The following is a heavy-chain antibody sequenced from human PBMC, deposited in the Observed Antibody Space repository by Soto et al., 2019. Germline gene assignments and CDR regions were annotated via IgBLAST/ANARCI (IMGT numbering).Heavy chain of an antibody. CDR3: ASDVLEVTYSSNRVCSAFGGF. CDR1: GYTFSSYG. V-gene: IGHV1-18*01. CDR2: IGAHNGNT. D-gene: IGHD4-4*01. Sequence: ASVKVSCKASGYTFSSYGISWVRQAPGQGLEWMGWIGAHNGNTIYAQKLQGRVTMTTDISTSTTYLELRSLRFEDTAVYYCASDVLEVTYSSNRVCSAFGGFWGQGTMVTVSS. J-gene: IGHJ4*02.